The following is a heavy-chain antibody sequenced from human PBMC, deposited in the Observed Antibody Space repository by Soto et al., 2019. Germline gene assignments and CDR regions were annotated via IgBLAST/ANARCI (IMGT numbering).Heavy chain of an antibody. CDR3: ATGLPGSSSHPTSDY. J-gene: IGHJ4*02. Sequence: ASVKVSCKASGYTFTSYGISWVRQAPGQGLEWMGWISAYNGNTNYAQKLQGRVTMTTDTSTSTAYMELRSLRSDDTAVYYCATGLPGSSSHPTSDYWGQGTLVTVSS. V-gene: IGHV1-18*01. D-gene: IGHD6-6*01. CDR1: GYTFTSYG. CDR2: ISAYNGNT.